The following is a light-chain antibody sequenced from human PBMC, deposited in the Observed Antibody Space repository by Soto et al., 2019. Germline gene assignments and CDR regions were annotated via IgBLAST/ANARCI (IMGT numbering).Light chain of an antibody. J-gene: IGLJ2*01. V-gene: IGLV1-47*01. CDR1: SSNIGTFY. CDR3: AAWDDSLSVV. CDR2: KNN. Sequence: QSVLTQPPSASGTPGQRVTISCSGSSSNIGTFYVYWYQQLPGTAPKLLIYKNNQRPSGVPYRFSGSKSGTSASLAISGLRSEDEADYYCAAWDDSLSVVFGGGTKLTVL.